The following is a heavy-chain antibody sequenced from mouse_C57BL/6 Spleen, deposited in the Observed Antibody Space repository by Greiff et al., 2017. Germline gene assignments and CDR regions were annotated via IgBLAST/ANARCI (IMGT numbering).Heavy chain of an antibody. V-gene: IGHV5-17*01. CDR3: ARRELLREDYYAMDY. D-gene: IGHD1-1*01. J-gene: IGHJ4*01. CDR2: ISSGSSTL. Sequence: EVQGVESGGGLVKPGGSLKLSCAASGFTFSDYGMHWVRQAPEKGLEWVAYISSGSSTLYYSDTVNGRFTISRDNAKNTLFLQLTSLRSEDTYMYYCARRELLREDYYAMDYWGQGTSVTVSS. CDR1: GFTFSDYG.